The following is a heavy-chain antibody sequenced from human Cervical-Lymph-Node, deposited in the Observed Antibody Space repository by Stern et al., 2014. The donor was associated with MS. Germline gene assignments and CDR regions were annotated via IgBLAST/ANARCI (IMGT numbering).Heavy chain of an antibody. Sequence: EVQLVESGGGLVQPGRSLRLSCGASGFTFDDYAMHWVRQTPVRGLEWVSGISWNSGSEGYAGSVKGRFTISRDNAKNSLYLQMNSLRAEDTALYYCAIVPRDSSDWSEAEYFQHWGQGTLVTVSS. D-gene: IGHD3-22*01. V-gene: IGHV3-9*01. CDR2: ISWNSGSE. J-gene: IGHJ1*01. CDR1: GFTFDDYA. CDR3: AIVPRDSSDWSEAEYFQH.